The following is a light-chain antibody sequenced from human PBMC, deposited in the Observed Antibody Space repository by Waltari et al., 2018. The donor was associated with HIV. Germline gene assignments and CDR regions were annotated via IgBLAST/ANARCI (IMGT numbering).Light chain of an antibody. CDR3: VLYMGSGIWV. Sequence: QTVVTQEPSFSVSPGGTVTLPCGLSSGSVSTSYYPSWYQQTPGQAPRTLSYSTNTRSAGVPDRFSGSILGNKAALTITGAQADDESDYYCVLYMGSGIWVFGGGTKLTGL. V-gene: IGLV8-61*01. CDR1: SGSVSTSYY. CDR2: STN. J-gene: IGLJ3*02.